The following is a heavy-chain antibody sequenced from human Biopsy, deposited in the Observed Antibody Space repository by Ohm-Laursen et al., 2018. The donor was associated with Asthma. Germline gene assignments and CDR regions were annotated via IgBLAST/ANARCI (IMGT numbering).Heavy chain of an antibody. Sequence: SLRLSCSASGFSFNSYGMHWVRQAPGKGLEWVAVMSFDGRQTYYADSMKGRFTISRDNSKNTLYLQMNSLRAEDTAVYYCARESSVAGSSDFDYWGQGTLVTVSS. CDR2: MSFDGRQT. D-gene: IGHD6-19*01. CDR1: GFSFNSYG. CDR3: ARESSVAGSSDFDY. V-gene: IGHV3-30*03. J-gene: IGHJ4*02.